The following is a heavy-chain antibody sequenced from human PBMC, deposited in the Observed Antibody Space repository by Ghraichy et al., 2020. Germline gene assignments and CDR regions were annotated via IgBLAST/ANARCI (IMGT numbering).Heavy chain of an antibody. CDR3: AKLSIGGDDYDSNPENWFDP. V-gene: IGHV3-23*01. CDR2: ISGSGGST. CDR1: GFTFSSYA. D-gene: IGHD3-22*01. J-gene: IGHJ5*02. Sequence: GGSLRLSCAASGFTFSSYAMSWVRQAPGKGLEWVSAISGSGGSTYYADSVKGRFTISRDNSKNTLYLQMNSLRAEDTAVYYCAKLSIGGDDYDSNPENWFDPWGQGTLVTVSS.